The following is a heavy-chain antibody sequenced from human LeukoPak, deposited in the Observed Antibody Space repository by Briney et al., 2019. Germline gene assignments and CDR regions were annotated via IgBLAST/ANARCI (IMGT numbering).Heavy chain of an antibody. D-gene: IGHD1-26*01. CDR3: AKAANEWELLAGYFDY. V-gene: IGHV3-74*01. CDR1: GFTLSSYW. J-gene: IGHJ4*02. Sequence: GGSLRLSCAASGFTLSSYWMHWVRQTPGKGLVWVSRINSDGTSTSYADSVKGRFTISRDNSKNTLYLQMNSLRAEDTAVYYCAKAANEWELLAGYFDYWGQGTLVTVSS. CDR2: INSDGTST.